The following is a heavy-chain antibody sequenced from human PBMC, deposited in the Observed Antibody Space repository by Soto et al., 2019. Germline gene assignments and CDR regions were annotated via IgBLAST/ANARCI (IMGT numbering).Heavy chain of an antibody. CDR3: ARHVSGSYLNGNYYYYGMDV. CDR1: GGSISSYY. J-gene: IGHJ6*02. Sequence: SETLSLTCTVSGGSISSYYWSWIRQPPGKGLEWIGYIYYSGSTNYSPSFQGQVTISADKSISTAYLQWSSLKASDTAMYYCARHVSGSYLNGNYYYYGMDVWGQGTTVTVSS. D-gene: IGHD1-26*01. CDR2: IYYSGST. V-gene: IGHV4-59*08.